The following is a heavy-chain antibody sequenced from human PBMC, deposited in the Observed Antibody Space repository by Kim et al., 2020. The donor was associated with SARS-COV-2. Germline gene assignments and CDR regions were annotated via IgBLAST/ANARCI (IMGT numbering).Heavy chain of an antibody. D-gene: IGHD3-10*01. V-gene: IGHV1-69*04. Sequence: SVKVSCKASGGTFSSYAISWVRQAPGQGLEWMGRIIPILGIANYAQKFQGRVTITADKSTSTAYMELSSLRSEDTAVYYCARGGSYYYGSGSHSPFDYWGQGTLVTVSS. CDR1: GGTFSSYA. CDR2: IIPILGIA. J-gene: IGHJ4*02. CDR3: ARGGSYYYGSGSHSPFDY.